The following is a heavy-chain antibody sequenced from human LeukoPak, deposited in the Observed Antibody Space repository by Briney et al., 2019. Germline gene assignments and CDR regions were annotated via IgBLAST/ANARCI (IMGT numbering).Heavy chain of an antibody. D-gene: IGHD3-3*01. J-gene: IGHJ3*02. Sequence: GGSLRLSCAASGFTFSNSAMSWVRQAPGKGLGWVSTISGSGGITYYADSVKGRFTISRDNSKNTLSVQMNSLRAEDTAVYYCAKSPRFDAFDIWGQGTMVTVSS. CDR1: GFTFSNSA. CDR2: ISGSGGIT. V-gene: IGHV3-23*01. CDR3: AKSPRFDAFDI.